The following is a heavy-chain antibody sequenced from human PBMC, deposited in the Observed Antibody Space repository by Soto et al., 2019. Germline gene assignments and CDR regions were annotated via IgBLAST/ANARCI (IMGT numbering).Heavy chain of an antibody. CDR3: ARGAWRYVWGSPLDY. CDR2: SIHSGST. J-gene: IGHJ4*02. CDR1: GGSFSDYY. D-gene: IGHD3-16*01. Sequence: QVQLQQWGTRLLKPSETLSLTCGVYGGSFSDYYWNWIRQPPGKGLEWIGESIHSGSTYYNPSLKSRVTISVDTSKNQFSLKVTSVTAADTAVYYWARGAWRYVWGSPLDYWAREPWSPAPQ. V-gene: IGHV4-34*01.